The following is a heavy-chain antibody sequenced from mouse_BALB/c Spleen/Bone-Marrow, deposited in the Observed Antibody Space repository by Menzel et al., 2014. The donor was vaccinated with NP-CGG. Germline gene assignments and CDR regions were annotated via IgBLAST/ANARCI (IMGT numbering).Heavy chain of an antibody. CDR3: ARWDYAMDY. Sequence: VKLQESGLELVKPGASVRISCKASGYTFTNFYIHWVKQRPGQGLEWIRWIYPEDFNTKFNENFKGKATLTADKSSSTAYMQLSSLTSDDSAVYFCARWDYAMDYWGQGTSVTVPS. V-gene: IGHV1S56*01. CDR2: IYPEDFNT. CDR1: GYTFTNFY. J-gene: IGHJ4*01.